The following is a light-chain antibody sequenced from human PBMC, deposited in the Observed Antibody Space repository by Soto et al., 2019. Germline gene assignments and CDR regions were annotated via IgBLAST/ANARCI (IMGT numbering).Light chain of an antibody. CDR3: ISPAGLSNV. CDR2: EVN. V-gene: IGLV2-8*01. Sequence: QSALTQPPSASGSPGQSVAISCTGTSSDVGATAYVSWYQQHSAKAPKLLLYEVNKRPSGVPDRFSASKSGNPASPTVSSLPADDEADHSCISPAGLSNVLGTGTKLTVL. CDR1: SSDVGATAY. J-gene: IGLJ1*01.